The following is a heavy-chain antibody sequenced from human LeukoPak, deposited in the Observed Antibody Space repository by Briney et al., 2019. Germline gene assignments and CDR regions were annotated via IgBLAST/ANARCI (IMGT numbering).Heavy chain of an antibody. J-gene: IGHJ6*02. V-gene: IGHV4-31*03. Sequence: SQTLSLTCTVSGGSISSGGYYWSWIREHPGKGLEWIGYIYYSGSTYYNPSLKSRVTISVDTSKKQFSLKLSSVTAADTAVYYCARSKWELLGDYYGMDVWGQGTTVTVSS. CDR1: GGSISSGGYY. CDR2: IYYSGST. CDR3: ARSKWELLGDYYGMDV. D-gene: IGHD1-26*01.